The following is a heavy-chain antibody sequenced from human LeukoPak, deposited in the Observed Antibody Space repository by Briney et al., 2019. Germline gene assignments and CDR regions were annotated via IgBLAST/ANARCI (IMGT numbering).Heavy chain of an antibody. Sequence: SVKVSCKASGGTFSSYAISWVRQAPGQGLEWMGGIIPIVGTANYAQKFQGRVTITTDESTSTAYMELSSLRSEDTAVYYCARAGRISPDAFDTWGQGTMVTVSS. V-gene: IGHV1-69*05. CDR1: GGTFSSYA. CDR3: ARAGRISPDAFDT. J-gene: IGHJ3*02. CDR2: IIPIVGTA.